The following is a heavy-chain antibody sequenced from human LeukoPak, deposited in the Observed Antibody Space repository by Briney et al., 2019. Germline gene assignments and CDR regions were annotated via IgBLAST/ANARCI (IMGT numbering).Heavy chain of an antibody. Sequence: PGGSLRLSCAASGFTVSSNYMSWVRQAPGKGLEWVSSISSSSSYIYYADSVKGRFTISRDNAKNSLYLQMNSLRAEDTAVYYCARDGVCSGGSCYPRKNFDYWGQGTLVTVSS. J-gene: IGHJ4*02. CDR3: ARDGVCSGGSCYPRKNFDY. V-gene: IGHV3-21*01. CDR2: ISSSSSYI. D-gene: IGHD2-15*01. CDR1: GFTVSSNY.